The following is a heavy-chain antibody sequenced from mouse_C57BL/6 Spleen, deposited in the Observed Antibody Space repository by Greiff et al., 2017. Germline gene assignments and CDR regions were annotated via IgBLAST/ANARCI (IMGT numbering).Heavy chain of an antibody. D-gene: IGHD1-1*01. CDR1: GFTFNTYA. Sequence: DVMLVESGGGLVQPKGSLKLSCAASGFTFNTYAMHWVRQAPGKGLEWVARIRSKSSNYATYYADSVKDRFTISRDDSQSMLYLQMNNLKTEDTAMYYCVRGGSGSSPFAYWGQGTLVTVSA. V-gene: IGHV10-3*01. J-gene: IGHJ3*01. CDR2: IRSKSSNYAT. CDR3: VRGGSGSSPFAY.